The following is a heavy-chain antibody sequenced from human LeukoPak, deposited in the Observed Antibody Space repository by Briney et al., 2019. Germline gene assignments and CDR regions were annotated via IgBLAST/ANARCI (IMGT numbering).Heavy chain of an antibody. J-gene: IGHJ4*02. CDR3: TTDAGYTSRWYNY. CDR1: GFTFNDAY. V-gene: IGHV3-15*01. Sequence: PGGSLRLSCAASGFTFNDAYMCWVRQAPGKGLEWVGRIKSKVDGGTIDYGAPVKGGFTISRDDSGNTLYLQMNSLKIEDTAVYYCTTDAGYTSRWYNYWGQGTLVTVSS. CDR2: IKSKVDGGTI. D-gene: IGHD6-13*01.